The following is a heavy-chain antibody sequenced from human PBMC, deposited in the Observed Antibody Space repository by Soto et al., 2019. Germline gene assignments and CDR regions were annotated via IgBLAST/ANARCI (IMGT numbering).Heavy chain of an antibody. CDR2: IIPIFVTA. D-gene: IGHD2-2*01. CDR1: GGTFSSYA. CDR3: ARSQGGSTSLDIYYYYYYGMDV. J-gene: IGHJ6*02. Sequence: QVQLVQSGAEVKKPGSSVKVSCKAPGGTFSSYAISWVRQAPGQGLEWMGGIIPIFVTANYAQKFQGRVTITANESTSTGYMELSSLRSEDTAVYYCARSQGGSTSLDIYYYYYYGMDVWGQGTKVTVSS. V-gene: IGHV1-69*01.